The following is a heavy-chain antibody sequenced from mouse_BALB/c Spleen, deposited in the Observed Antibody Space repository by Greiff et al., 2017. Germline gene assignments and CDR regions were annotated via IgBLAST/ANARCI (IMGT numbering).Heavy chain of an antibody. CDR1: GFSFTGYN. Sequence: EVQLQQSGPELVKPGASVKISCKASGFSFTGYNMNWVKQRNGKSLEWIGNIDPYNGGTSYNQKFKGKATLTVDKSSSTAYMELLSLTSEDSAVYYCARNGNYVDYFDYWGQGTTLTVSS. CDR2: IDPYNGGT. V-gene: IGHV1S135*01. D-gene: IGHD2-1*01. CDR3: ARNGNYVDYFDY. J-gene: IGHJ2*01.